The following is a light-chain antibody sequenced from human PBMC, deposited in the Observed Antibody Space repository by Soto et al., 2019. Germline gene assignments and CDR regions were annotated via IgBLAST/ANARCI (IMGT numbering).Light chain of an antibody. Sequence: QSVLTQPPSVSAAPGQKVTISCSASSSNIGNNYVFWYQQLPGTAPKLLIYDNNKRPPGIPDRFSGSKSGTSATLGITGLQTGDEADYYCGTWDTSLSVVVFGGGTKLTVL. CDR2: DNN. CDR3: GTWDTSLSVVV. J-gene: IGLJ2*01. V-gene: IGLV1-51*01. CDR1: SSNIGNNY.